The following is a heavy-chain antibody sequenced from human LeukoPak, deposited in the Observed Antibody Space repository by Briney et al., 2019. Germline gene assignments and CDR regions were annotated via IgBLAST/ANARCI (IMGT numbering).Heavy chain of an antibody. CDR2: INHSGST. J-gene: IGHJ4*02. Sequence: SETLSLTCAVYGGSFSGYYWSWIRQPPGKWLEWIGEINHSGSTNYNPSLKSRVTISVDTSKNQFSLKLSSVTAADTAVYYCASYDRDGYNFDYWGQGTLVTVSS. V-gene: IGHV4-34*01. CDR3: ASYDRDGYNFDY. D-gene: IGHD5-24*01. CDR1: GGSFSGYY.